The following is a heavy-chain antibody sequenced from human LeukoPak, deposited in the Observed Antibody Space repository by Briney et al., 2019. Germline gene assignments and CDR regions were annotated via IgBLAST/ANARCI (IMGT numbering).Heavy chain of an antibody. J-gene: IGHJ4*02. Sequence: PGGSLRLSCAASGLTFSSYAMSWVRQAPGKGLEWVSSISSSSVHKYYADSVKGRFTISRDNAKNSLYLQMNSLRAEDTAIYYCAREFYFDYWGQGTLVTVSS. V-gene: IGHV3-21*01. CDR2: ISSSSVHK. CDR3: AREFYFDY. CDR1: GLTFSSYA.